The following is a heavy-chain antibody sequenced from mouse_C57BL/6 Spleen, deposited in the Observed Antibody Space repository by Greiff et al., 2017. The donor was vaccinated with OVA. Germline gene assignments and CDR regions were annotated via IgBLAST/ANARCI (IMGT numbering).Heavy chain of an antibody. CDR3: ARRDAADAMDD. V-gene: IGHV1-64*01. Sequence: QVQLQQPGAELVKPGASVKLSCKASGYTFTSYWMHWVKQRPGQGLEWIGMIHPHSGSTKYNEKFKSKATLTVDKSSSTAYMQLSSLTSEDSAVYYCARRDAADAMDDWGQGTSVTVSS. J-gene: IGHJ4*01. CDR1: GYTFTSYW. CDR2: IHPHSGST.